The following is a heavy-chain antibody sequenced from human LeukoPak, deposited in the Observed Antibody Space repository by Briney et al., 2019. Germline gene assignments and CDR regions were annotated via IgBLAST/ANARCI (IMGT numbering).Heavy chain of an antibody. J-gene: IGHJ4*02. V-gene: IGHV3-23*01. CDR2: ISGSGGST. Sequence: GGSLRLSCAASGFTFSSYAMSWVRQAPGRGLEWVSAISGSGGSTYYADSVKGRFTISRDNSKNTLHLQMGSLRAEDMAVYYCAAFWSGYYAYWGQGTLVTVSS. CDR1: GFTFSSYA. CDR3: AAFWSGYYAY. D-gene: IGHD3-3*01.